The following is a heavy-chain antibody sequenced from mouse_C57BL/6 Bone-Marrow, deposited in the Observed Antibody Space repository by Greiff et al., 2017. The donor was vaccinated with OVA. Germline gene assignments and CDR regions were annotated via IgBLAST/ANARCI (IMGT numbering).Heavy chain of an antibody. CDR3: ARRDYGSSSTVY. J-gene: IGHJ4*01. CDR2: IYPGSGST. V-gene: IGHV1-55*01. Sequence: QVQLQQPGAELVKPGASVKMSCKASGYTFTSYWITWVKQRPGQGLEWIGDIYPGSGSTNYNEKFKSKATLTVDTSSSTAYMQLSSLTSEDSAVDYCARRDYGSSSTVYWGQGTSVTVSS. CDR1: GYTFTSYW. D-gene: IGHD1-1*01.